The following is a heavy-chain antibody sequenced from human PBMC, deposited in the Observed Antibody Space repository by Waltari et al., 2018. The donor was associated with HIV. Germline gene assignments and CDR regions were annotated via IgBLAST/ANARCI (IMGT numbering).Heavy chain of an antibody. J-gene: IGHJ4*02. CDR2: ISWNSGSI. V-gene: IGHV3-9*01. Sequence: EVQLVESGGGLVQPGRSLRLSCAASGFTFDDYALHWVRQAPGKGLEWVSGISWNSGSIGYADSVKGRFTISRDNAKNSLYLQMNSLRAEDTALYYCAKDMDQYSSGWYDYWGQGTLVTVSS. CDR3: AKDMDQYSSGWYDY. D-gene: IGHD6-19*01. CDR1: GFTFDDYA.